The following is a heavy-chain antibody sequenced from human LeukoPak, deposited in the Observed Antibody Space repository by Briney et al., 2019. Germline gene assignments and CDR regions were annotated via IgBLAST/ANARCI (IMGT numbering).Heavy chain of an antibody. CDR2: ISAYNGNT. CDR1: GYTFTSYG. D-gene: IGHD3-3*01. V-gene: IGHV1-18*01. J-gene: IGHJ5*02. CDR3: ARGRLSITIFGVVTNNWFDP. Sequence: ASVKVSCKASGYTFTSYGISWVRQAPGQGLEWMGWISAYNGNTNYAQKLQGRVTMTTDTSTSTAYMELRSLRSDDTAVYYCARGRLSITIFGVVTNNWFDPWGQGTLVTVSS.